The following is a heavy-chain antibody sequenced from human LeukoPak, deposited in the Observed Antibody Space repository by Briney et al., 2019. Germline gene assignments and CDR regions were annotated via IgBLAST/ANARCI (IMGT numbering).Heavy chain of an antibody. D-gene: IGHD3-16*01. CDR2: ISAYNGNT. V-gene: IGHV1-18*01. Sequence: ASVKVSCKASGYTFTSYGISWVRQAPGQGLEWMGWISAYNGNTNYAQKLQGRVTMTTDTSTNTAYMELSSLRSDDTAVYYWTRTSWPSTGEYYFDYWGQGTLVTVCS. CDR3: TRTSWPSTGEYYFDY. J-gene: IGHJ4*02. CDR1: GYTFTSYG.